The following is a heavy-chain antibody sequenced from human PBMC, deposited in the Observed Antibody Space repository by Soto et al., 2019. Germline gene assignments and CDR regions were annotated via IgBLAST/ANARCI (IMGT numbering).Heavy chain of an antibody. Sequence: GGSLRLSCAASGFTVSSYGMHWVRQAPGKGLEWVAVIWYDGSNKYYADSVKGRFTISRDNSKNTLYLQMNSLRAEDTAVYYCAREHTAARHYYGMDVWGQGTTVTVSS. CDR2: IWYDGSNK. CDR1: GFTVSSYG. CDR3: AREHTAARHYYGMDV. V-gene: IGHV3-33*01. D-gene: IGHD2-21*01. J-gene: IGHJ6*02.